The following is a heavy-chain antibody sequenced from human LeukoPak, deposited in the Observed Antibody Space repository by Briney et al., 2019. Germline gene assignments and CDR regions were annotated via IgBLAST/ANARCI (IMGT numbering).Heavy chain of an antibody. J-gene: IGHJ4*02. CDR3: ARDGGGWSPFDY. D-gene: IGHD6-19*01. V-gene: IGHV4-59*01. Sequence: PSETLSLTCTVSGGSISSYYWSWIRQPPGKGLEWIGYIYYSGSTNYNPSLKSRVTISVDTSKNQFSLKLSSVTAADTAVYYCARDGGGWSPFDYWGQGTLVTVSS. CDR1: GGSISSYY. CDR2: IYYSGST.